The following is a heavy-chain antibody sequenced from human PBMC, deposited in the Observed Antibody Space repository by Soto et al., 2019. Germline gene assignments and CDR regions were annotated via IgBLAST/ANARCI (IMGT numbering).Heavy chain of an antibody. D-gene: IGHD2-21*01. J-gene: IGHJ4*02. V-gene: IGHV4-31*03. CDR1: GVSISGGGHY. CDR2: MYYTGDT. CDR3: ASSDPYYFFDY. Sequence: SETLSLTCTVSGVSISGGGHYWGWIRQPPGKGLEWIGFMYYTGDTYYNPSLKSRLSISVDTSMNQFSLELTSVTAADTAVYYCASSDPYYFFDYWGLGTLVTVSS.